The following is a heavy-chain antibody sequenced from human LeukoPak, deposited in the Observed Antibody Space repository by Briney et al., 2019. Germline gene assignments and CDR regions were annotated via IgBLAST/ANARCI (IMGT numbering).Heavy chain of an antibody. V-gene: IGHV1-69*04. CDR1: EGTFSSYT. CDR3: ARDGIASRSYYYYGMDV. J-gene: IGHJ6*02. CDR2: IIPILGIA. D-gene: IGHD6-13*01. Sequence: ASVKVSCKASEGTFSSYTISWVRQAPGQGLEWMGRIIPILGIANYAQKFQGRVTITADKSTSTAYMELSSLRSEDTAVYYCARDGIASRSYYYYGMDVWGQGTTVTVSS.